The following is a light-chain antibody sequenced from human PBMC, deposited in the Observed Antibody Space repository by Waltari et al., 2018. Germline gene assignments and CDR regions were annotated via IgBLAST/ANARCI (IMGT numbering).Light chain of an antibody. V-gene: IGKV1-39*01. CDR1: QSISGY. CDR3: QQSYRTPPLT. Sequence: DIQMTQSPSSLSASVGNRVTITCPASQSISGYLNWYQQKPGKAPKVLIYATSSLQSGVPSRFSGSGSGTDFTLTISSLQPEDFATYYCQQSYRTPPLTFGGGTKVEIK. J-gene: IGKJ4*01. CDR2: ATS.